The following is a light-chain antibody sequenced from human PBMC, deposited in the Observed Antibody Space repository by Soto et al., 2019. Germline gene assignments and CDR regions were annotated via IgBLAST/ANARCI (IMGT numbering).Light chain of an antibody. CDR1: QSVSSSY. CDR2: GAS. J-gene: IGKJ1*01. CDR3: QQYCSSPPWT. Sequence: EIVLTQSPGTLSLSPGERATLSCRASQSVSSSYLAWYQQKPGQAPRLLIYGASSRATGIPDRFSGSVSGTDFTLTISRLEPEEFAVYYCQQYCSSPPWTFGQGYKGEIK. V-gene: IGKV3-20*01.